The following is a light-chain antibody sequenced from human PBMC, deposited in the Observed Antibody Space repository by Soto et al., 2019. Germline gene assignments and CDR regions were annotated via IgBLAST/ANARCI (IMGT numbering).Light chain of an antibody. CDR1: QSTSTW. CDR3: EQYITYPDA. CDR2: EAC. J-gene: IGKJ1*01. V-gene: IGKV1-5*03. Sequence: DIQMTQSPSTLSASVGDRVTITCRASQSTSTWLAWYQQRPGKTPKLLISEACKLESGVPSRFSGSGSGTEFTLTISSLEADDVANYYCEQYITYPDAFGQGTKVEIK.